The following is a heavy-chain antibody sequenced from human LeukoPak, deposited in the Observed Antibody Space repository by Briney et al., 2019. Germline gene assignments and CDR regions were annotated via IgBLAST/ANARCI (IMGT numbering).Heavy chain of an antibody. CDR3: ARDLDSSSDPYFDY. V-gene: IGHV3-30-3*01. D-gene: IGHD6-6*01. CDR1: GFTFSSYA. J-gene: IGHJ4*02. CDR2: ISYDGSNK. Sequence: GGSLRLSCTASGFTFSSYAMHWVRQAPGKGLEWVAVISYDGSNKYYADSVKGRFTISRDNSKNTLYLQMNSLRAEDTAVYYCARDLDSSSDPYFDYWGQGTLVTVSS.